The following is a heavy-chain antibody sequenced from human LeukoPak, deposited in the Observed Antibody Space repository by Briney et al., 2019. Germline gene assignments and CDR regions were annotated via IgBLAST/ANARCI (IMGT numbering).Heavy chain of an antibody. D-gene: IGHD3-22*01. CDR2: IYYSGST. Sequence: PSETLSLTCTVSGVSISSYYWSWIRQPPGKGLDWIGYIYYSGSTNYNPSLKSRVTISVDTSKNQFSLKLSSVTAADTAVYYCARALYYYDSSGYYYVFDYWGQGTLVTVSS. V-gene: IGHV4-59*01. CDR3: ARALYYYDSSGYYYVFDY. J-gene: IGHJ4*02. CDR1: GVSISSYY.